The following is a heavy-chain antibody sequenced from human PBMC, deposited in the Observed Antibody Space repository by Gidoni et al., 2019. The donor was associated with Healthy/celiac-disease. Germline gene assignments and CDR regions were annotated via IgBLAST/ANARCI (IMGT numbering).Heavy chain of an antibody. V-gene: IGHV4-34*01. CDR1: GGSFSGYY. J-gene: IGHJ4*02. CDR3: SAAGIAAAGTRNGFDY. D-gene: IGHD6-13*01. Sequence: QVQLQQWGAGLLKPSETLSLTCAVYGGSFSGYYWSWIRQPPGKGLEWIGEINHSGSTNYNPSLKSRVTISVDTSKNQFSLKLSSVTAADTAVYYCSAAGIAAAGTRNGFDYWGQGTLVTVSS. CDR2: INHSGST.